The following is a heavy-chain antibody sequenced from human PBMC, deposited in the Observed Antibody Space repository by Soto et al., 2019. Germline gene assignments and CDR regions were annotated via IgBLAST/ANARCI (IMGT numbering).Heavy chain of an antibody. D-gene: IGHD3-10*01. V-gene: IGHV1-2*04. CDR3: ARGRDGSGSHPYYMDG. CDR2: INPNSGGT. J-gene: IGHJ6*03. CDR1: GYTFTGYY. Sequence: ASVKVSCKASGYTFTGYYMHWVRQAPGQGLEWMGWINPNSGGTNYAQKFQGWVTMTRDTSISTAYMELSRLRSDDTAVYYCARGRDGSGSHPYYMDGWGKGTTVTVSS.